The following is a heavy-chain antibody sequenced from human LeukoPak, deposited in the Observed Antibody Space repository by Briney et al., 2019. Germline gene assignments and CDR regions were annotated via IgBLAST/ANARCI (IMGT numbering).Heavy chain of an antibody. CDR3: AKDRWETTVTPEDSNWFDP. CDR1: GFTFSSYG. CDR2: ISYDGSNK. Sequence: GGSLRLSCAASGFTFSSYGMHWVRQAPGKGLEWVAVISYDGSNKYYADSVKGRFTISRDNSKNTLYLQMNSLRAEDTAVYYCAKDRWETTVTPEDSNWFDPWGQGTLVTVSS. V-gene: IGHV3-30*18. D-gene: IGHD4-17*01. J-gene: IGHJ5*02.